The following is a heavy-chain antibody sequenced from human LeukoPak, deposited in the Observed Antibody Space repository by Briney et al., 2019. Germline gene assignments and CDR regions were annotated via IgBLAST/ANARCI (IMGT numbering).Heavy chain of an antibody. D-gene: IGHD2-15*01. CDR1: GGSFNNYY. CDR2: INHSRST. J-gene: IGHJ3*02. Sequence: PSETLSLTCAVYGGSFNNYYWSWIRQPPGKGLEWIGEINHSRSTNYNSPLKSRVTISVDTSKNQFSLKLSSVTAADTAVYYCARGKRARILGFAFDIWGQGTMVTVPS. CDR3: ARGKRARILGFAFDI. V-gene: IGHV4-34*01.